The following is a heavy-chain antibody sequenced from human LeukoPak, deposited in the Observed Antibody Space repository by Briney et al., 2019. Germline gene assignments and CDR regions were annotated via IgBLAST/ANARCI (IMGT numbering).Heavy chain of an antibody. D-gene: IGHD6-19*01. Sequence: GGSLRLSCAASGFTFSSYAMHWVRQAPGKGLEWVAVISYDGSNKYYADSVKGRFTISRDNSKDTLYLQMNSLRAEDTAVYYCAKQEGVAVAGTTNFDYWGQGTLVTVSS. CDR1: GFTFSSYA. CDR3: AKQEGVAVAGTTNFDY. CDR2: ISYDGSNK. J-gene: IGHJ4*02. V-gene: IGHV3-30-3*02.